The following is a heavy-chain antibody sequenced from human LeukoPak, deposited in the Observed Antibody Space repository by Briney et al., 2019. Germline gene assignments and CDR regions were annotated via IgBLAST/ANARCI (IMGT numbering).Heavy chain of an antibody. D-gene: IGHD5-18*01. CDR3: ARTRDSAMTHDAFDI. Sequence: PSETLSLTCTVSGGSISSYYWSWIRQPPGKGLEWIGYIYYTGRANYNPSLKSRVTISADTSKNQFSLKLSSVTAADTAMYYCARTRDSAMTHDAFDIWGQGTMLTVSS. CDR2: IYYTGRA. V-gene: IGHV4-59*01. J-gene: IGHJ3*02. CDR1: GGSISSYY.